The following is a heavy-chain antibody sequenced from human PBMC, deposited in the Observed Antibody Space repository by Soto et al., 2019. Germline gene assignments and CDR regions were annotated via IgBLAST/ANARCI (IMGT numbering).Heavy chain of an antibody. J-gene: IGHJ6*02. Sequence: QVQLVQSAAEVKKPGASVKVSCKASGYPFTDYAINWVRQATGQGFEWMGWMNPDSGDTGLAVKFQGRVTLTMTSSIATAYMELSNLRSEDTAVYYCARKSNWNDLALDVWGQGTPVTVAS. CDR3: ARKSNWNDLALDV. CDR1: GYPFTDYA. D-gene: IGHD1-20*01. CDR2: MNPDSGDT. V-gene: IGHV1-8*02.